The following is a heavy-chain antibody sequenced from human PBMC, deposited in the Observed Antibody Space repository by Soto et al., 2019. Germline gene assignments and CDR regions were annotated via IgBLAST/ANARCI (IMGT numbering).Heavy chain of an antibody. CDR3: ARDRGSGSYYYYGVDV. Sequence: QVQLVQSGAEVKQPGASVKVSCKASGYTFTGYTINWVRQAPGQGLEWMGWISGYNGNTNYAQKLQDRVTLTTDTSTSTAYMELRSLRSDDTAVYYCARDRGSGSYYYYGVDVWGQGTTVTVSS. CDR2: ISGYNGNT. J-gene: IGHJ6*02. D-gene: IGHD3-10*01. V-gene: IGHV1-18*04. CDR1: GYTFTGYT.